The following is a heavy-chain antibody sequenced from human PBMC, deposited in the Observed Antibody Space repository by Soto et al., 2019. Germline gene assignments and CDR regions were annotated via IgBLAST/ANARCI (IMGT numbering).Heavy chain of an antibody. CDR2: ISGSGGST. CDR1: GFTFSSYA. V-gene: IGHV3-23*01. CDR3: AKPSGYYPHAAFDI. Sequence: EVQLLESGGGLVQPGGSLRLSCAASGFTFSSYAMSWVRQAPGKGLEWVSAISGSGGSTYYADSVKCRFTISRYNSKNTLYLQMKSLSAEDTAVYYWAKPSGYYPHAAFDIWGQGTMVTVSS. D-gene: IGHD3-22*01. J-gene: IGHJ3*02.